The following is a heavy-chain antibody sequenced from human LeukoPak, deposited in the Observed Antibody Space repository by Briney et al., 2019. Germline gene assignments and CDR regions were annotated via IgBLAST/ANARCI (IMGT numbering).Heavy chain of an antibody. D-gene: IGHD5-24*01. V-gene: IGHV3-53*05. Sequence: GGSLRLSCSPSGLSVSSYYMKCVRQAPGKGLEGVALIYSGASGGATYSAGSVEGRFPISRDNSKNTLYLQMDSLRVEDTAVYYCARDSRAGYYYVGTDLWGQGNLVTVSS. CDR3: ARDSRAGYYYVGTDL. CDR2: IYSGASGGAT. J-gene: IGHJ4*02. CDR1: GLSVSSYY.